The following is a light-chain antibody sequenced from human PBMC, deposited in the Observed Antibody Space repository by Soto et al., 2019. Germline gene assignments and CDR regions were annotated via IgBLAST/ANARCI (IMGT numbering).Light chain of an antibody. CDR3: QQYNSYLIT. J-gene: IGKJ5*01. V-gene: IGKV1-5*01. Sequence: DIQITQSPSTLSASIGDRVTITCRASQNIRNWLAWYQQKPGKAPKLLIYDVSSLESGVPPRFSGSGSGTEFTLTISSLQPDDFATYYCQQYNSYLITFGQGTRLEIK. CDR1: QNIRNW. CDR2: DVS.